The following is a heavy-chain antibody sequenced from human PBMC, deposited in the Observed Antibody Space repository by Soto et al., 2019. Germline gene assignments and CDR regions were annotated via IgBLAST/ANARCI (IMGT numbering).Heavy chain of an antibody. CDR3: ARDLGSCSRPRCRPIDY. V-gene: IGHV4-4*02. CDR1: GGSISTITW. CDR2: IYHSGST. J-gene: IGHJ4*02. Sequence: PSETLSLTCAVSGGSISTITWWSWVRQPPGKGLQWIGEIYHSGSTNYNPSLKSRVTISVDKSKNQFSLELSSVTAADTAVYYCARDLGSCSRPRCRPIDYSGQATLVTVSA. D-gene: IGHD6-6*01.